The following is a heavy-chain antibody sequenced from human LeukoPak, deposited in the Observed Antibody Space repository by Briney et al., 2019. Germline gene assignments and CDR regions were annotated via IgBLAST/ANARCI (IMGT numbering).Heavy chain of an antibody. CDR3: ARDIGYRSGSYYFDY. J-gene: IGHJ4*02. D-gene: IGHD5-18*01. CDR1: GYTFTNYG. V-gene: IGHV1-18*01. Sequence: AASVKVSCKASGYTFTNYGISWVRQAPGQGLEWMGWISAYNTNTNYAQKLQGRVTMATDTSTSTAYMELRSLRSDDTAVYYCARDIGYRSGSYYFDYWGQGILITVSS. CDR2: ISAYNTNT.